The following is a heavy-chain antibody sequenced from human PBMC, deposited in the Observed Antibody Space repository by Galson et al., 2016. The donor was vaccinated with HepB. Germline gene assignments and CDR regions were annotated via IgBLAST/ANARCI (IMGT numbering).Heavy chain of an antibody. CDR1: GYTFSTYV. J-gene: IGHJ6*02. CDR2: INVGNSDT. D-gene: IGHD2-15*01. Sequence: VKVSCKASGYTFSTYVMHWVRQAPGHRLEWMGWINVGNSDTKYSPNFQGRVTITRDTSATTAYMELSSLRSEDTAVYFCARSDNIVVVVAAVQYYYYVMDVWGQGTTVTVSS. CDR3: ARSDNIVVVVAAVQYYYYVMDV. V-gene: IGHV1-3*01.